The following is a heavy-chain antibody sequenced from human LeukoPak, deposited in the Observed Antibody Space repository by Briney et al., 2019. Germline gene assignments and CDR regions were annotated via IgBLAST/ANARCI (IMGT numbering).Heavy chain of an antibody. D-gene: IGHD3-22*01. Sequence: PSETLSLTCAVYGGSFSGYYWSWIRQPPGKGLEWVGEINHSGSTNYNPSLKSRVTISVDTSKNQFSLKLSSVTAADTAVYYCARVTMIVVVNWFAPWGKGTLVTVSS. V-gene: IGHV4-34*01. CDR2: INHSGST. J-gene: IGHJ5*02. CDR1: GGSFSGYY. CDR3: ARVTMIVVVNWFAP.